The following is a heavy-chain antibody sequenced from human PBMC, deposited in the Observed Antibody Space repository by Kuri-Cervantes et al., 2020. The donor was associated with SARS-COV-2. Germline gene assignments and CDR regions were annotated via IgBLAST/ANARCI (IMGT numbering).Heavy chain of an antibody. CDR1: GDSISSYY. J-gene: IGHJ5*02. V-gene: IGHV4-59*12. CDR3: AKSPASRDDLALYGLWFDP. D-gene: IGHD3-10*01. Sequence: SETLSLTCTVSGDSISSYYWNWIRQTPGKGLEWIGYMSDSGSTNYNPSLKNRVIISADTSKNQFSLRLRSVTAADTAVYYCAKSPASRDDLALYGLWFDPWGQGTLVTVSS. CDR2: MSDSGST.